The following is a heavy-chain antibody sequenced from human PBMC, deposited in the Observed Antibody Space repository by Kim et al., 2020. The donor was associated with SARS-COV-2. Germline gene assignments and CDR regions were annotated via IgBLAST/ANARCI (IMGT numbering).Heavy chain of an antibody. D-gene: IGHD6-13*01. J-gene: IGHJ4*02. Sequence: NPSLKVRVTISVDTSKTQFSLKLSSVTAADTAVYYCARVGYSSSWYEDYWGQGTLVTVSS. CDR3: ARVGYSSSWYEDY. V-gene: IGHV4-30-2*04.